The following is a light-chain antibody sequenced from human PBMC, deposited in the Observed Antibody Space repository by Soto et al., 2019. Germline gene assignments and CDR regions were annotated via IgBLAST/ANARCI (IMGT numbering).Light chain of an antibody. CDR3: QSYDSSLSGYVV. CDR1: SSNIGAGYD. Sequence: QAVVTQPPSVSGAPGQRVTISCTGSSSNIGAGYDVHWYQQLPGTAPKLLIYGNSNRPSGVPDRFSGSKSGTSASLAITGLHAEDEADYYCQSYDSSLSGYVVFGGGTKVTGL. CDR2: GNS. V-gene: IGLV1-40*01. J-gene: IGLJ2*01.